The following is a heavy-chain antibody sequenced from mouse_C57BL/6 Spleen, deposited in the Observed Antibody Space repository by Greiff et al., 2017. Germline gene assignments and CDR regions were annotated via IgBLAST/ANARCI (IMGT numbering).Heavy chain of an antibody. Sequence: QVQLQQSGAELVKPGASVKLSCKASGYTFTSYWMHWVKQRPGQGLEWIGMIHPNSGSTNYNEKFKSKATLTVDKSSSTAYMQLSSLTSEDSAVYYCARVYYGSSYDFDYWGQGTTLTVSS. CDR2: IHPNSGST. CDR1: GYTFTSYW. V-gene: IGHV1-64*01. D-gene: IGHD1-1*01. CDR3: ARVYYGSSYDFDY. J-gene: IGHJ2*01.